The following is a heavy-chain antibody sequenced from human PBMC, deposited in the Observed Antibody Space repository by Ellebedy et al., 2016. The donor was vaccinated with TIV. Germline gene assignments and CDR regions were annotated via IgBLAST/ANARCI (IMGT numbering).Heavy chain of an antibody. Sequence: GESLKISCAASGFTFSSYTMNWVRPAPGKGLEWVSSISGSSTYIYYADSVKGRFAISRDNAKNSLYLQMNSLRAEDTAVYYCARDQGWAYPGSTRFDYWGQGTLVTVSS. V-gene: IGHV3-21*01. J-gene: IGHJ4*03. CDR1: GFTFSSYT. CDR3: ARDQGWAYPGSTRFDY. D-gene: IGHD3-10*01. CDR2: ISGSSTYI.